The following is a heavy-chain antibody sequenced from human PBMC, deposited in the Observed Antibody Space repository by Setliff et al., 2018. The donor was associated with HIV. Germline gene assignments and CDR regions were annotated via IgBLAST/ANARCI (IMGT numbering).Heavy chain of an antibody. Sequence: SETLSLTCTVSGGSISSYYWAWVRQATGKGLEWVGHIYYNGKTDYNPSLKSRLIISVDRSNNQFSLRLTSVTAADTAVYYCATVRGDDPKSYPNFDYWGQGLLVTV. CDR2: IYYNGKT. J-gene: IGHJ4*02. CDR3: ATVRGDDPKSYPNFDY. D-gene: IGHD4-4*01. CDR1: GGSISSYY. V-gene: IGHV4-59*08.